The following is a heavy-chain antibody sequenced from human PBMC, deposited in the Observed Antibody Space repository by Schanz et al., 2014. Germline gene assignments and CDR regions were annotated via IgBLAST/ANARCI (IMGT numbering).Heavy chain of an antibody. D-gene: IGHD5-12*01. J-gene: IGHJ4*02. Sequence: QVHLVQSGAEVKKPGASVKVSCKASGYTFTSYAMNWVRQAPGQGLEWMGWIDTSTKNPAYAQGFTGRFVFSLDTSVSTAYLQISSLKAEDTAVYYCARDSGYDYGGGYYFDYWGQGTLLTVSS. V-gene: IGHV7-4-1*02. CDR2: IDTSTKNP. CDR1: GYTFTSYA. CDR3: ARDSGYDYGGGYYFDY.